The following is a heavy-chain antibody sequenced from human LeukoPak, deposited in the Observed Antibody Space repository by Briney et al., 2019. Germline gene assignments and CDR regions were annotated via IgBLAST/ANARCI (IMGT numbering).Heavy chain of an antibody. J-gene: IGHJ3*02. Sequence: SQTLSLTCTVSGGSISSAGYYWSWIRQSPRMGLEWIGFIYHSGRTFYNPSLRSRVSISVDRSKNQFSLKLSSVTAADTAVYYCARHPLWFGAFDIWGQGTMVTVSS. V-gene: IGHV4-30-2*06. CDR3: ARHPLWFGAFDI. CDR1: GGSISSAGYY. D-gene: IGHD3-10*01. CDR2: IYHSGRT.